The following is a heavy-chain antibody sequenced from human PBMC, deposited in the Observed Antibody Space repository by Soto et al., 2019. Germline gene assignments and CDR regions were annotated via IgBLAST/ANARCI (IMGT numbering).Heavy chain of an antibody. CDR2: IIPIFGTA. Sequence: GASVKVPGKASVGTFSRYAISWVRPAAGQGREWMGGIIPIFGTANYAQKFQGRVTITADKSTSTAYMELSSLRSEDTAVYYCARGRIVATILYYYYGMDVWGQGTTVTVSS. D-gene: IGHD5-12*01. J-gene: IGHJ6*02. CDR3: ARGRIVATILYYYYGMDV. CDR1: VGTFSRYA. V-gene: IGHV1-69*06.